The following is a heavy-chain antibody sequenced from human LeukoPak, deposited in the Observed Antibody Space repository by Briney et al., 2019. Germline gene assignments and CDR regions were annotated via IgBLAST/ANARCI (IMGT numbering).Heavy chain of an antibody. Sequence: GGSLRLSCAASGLTFTDFYMSWVRQPPGKGLEWVSGISPTSSYMYYADSVKGRFTISRDNAKNSLYLQMNSRRAEDTALYYCVRDADGGNSWFDTWGQGTLVTVSS. CDR3: VRDADGGNSWFDT. J-gene: IGHJ5*02. CDR1: GLTFTDFY. V-gene: IGHV3-21*04. D-gene: IGHD4-23*01. CDR2: ISPTSSYM.